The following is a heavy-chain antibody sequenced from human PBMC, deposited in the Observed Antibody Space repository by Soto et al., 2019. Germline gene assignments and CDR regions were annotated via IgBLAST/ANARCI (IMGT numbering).Heavy chain of an antibody. D-gene: IGHD2-15*01. Sequence: EVQLVESGGGLVQPGRSLRLSCVASGFTSDDYAMHWVRQVPGKGLEWVSGIYWNSNRIDYADSVKGRFIISRDNAKNSLSLQMNSLRAGDTALYYCIKETSPGVVVHWGQGSLVTVSS. CDR1: GFTSDDYA. CDR2: IYWNSNRI. V-gene: IGHV3-9*02. CDR3: IKETSPGVVVH. J-gene: IGHJ4*02.